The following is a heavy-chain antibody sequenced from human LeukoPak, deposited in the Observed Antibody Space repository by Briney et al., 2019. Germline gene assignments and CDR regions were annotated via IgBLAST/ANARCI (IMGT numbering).Heavy chain of an antibody. CDR1: GFTFDDYA. D-gene: IGHD3-22*01. CDR3: AREVSPYYYDSSGYYPS. Sequence: GGSLRLSCAASGFTFDDYAMHWVRQAPGKGLEWVSGISWNSGSIGYADSVKGRFTISRDNAKNSLYLQMNSLRAEDTAVYYCAREVSPYYYDSSGYYPSWGQGTLVTVSS. J-gene: IGHJ5*02. CDR2: ISWNSGSI. V-gene: IGHV3-9*01.